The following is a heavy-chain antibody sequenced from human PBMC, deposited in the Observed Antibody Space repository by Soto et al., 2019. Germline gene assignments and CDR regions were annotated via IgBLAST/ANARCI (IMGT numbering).Heavy chain of an antibody. J-gene: IGHJ4*02. D-gene: IGHD3-16*01. V-gene: IGHV3-7*05. Sequence: EVQLVESGGGLVQPGGSLRLSCGASGFIFNKYWMNWVRQAPGKGLEWVANINPDGSGIRYVDSVKGRFTMSRDNAENSLYLQMNSLTAEDTAVYYCAAWGHQNYWGQGTLVTVSS. CDR1: GFIFNKYW. CDR2: INPDGSGI. CDR3: AAWGHQNY.